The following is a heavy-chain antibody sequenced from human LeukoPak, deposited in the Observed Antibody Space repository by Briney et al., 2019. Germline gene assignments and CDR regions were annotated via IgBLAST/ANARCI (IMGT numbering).Heavy chain of an antibody. D-gene: IGHD7-27*01. Sequence: GGSLRLSCVASGFTFTTYGMNWVRQAPGKGLEWVSGITGSGDRTYYADSVRGRFTIYRDNSKNTLYLQMNSLRAEDTAVYYCARDGDWGRYDHWGQGTLVIVSS. CDR3: ARDGDWGRYDH. J-gene: IGHJ4*02. CDR2: ITGSGDRT. V-gene: IGHV3-23*01. CDR1: GFTFTTYG.